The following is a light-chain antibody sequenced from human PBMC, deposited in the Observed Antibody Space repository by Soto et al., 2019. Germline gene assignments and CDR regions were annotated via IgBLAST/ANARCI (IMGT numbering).Light chain of an antibody. J-gene: IGLJ7*01. CDR2: YDS. CDR1: NIRSKS. V-gene: IGLV3-21*04. Sequence: SYELTQPPSVSVAPGKTARITCGGHNIRSKSVHWYQQKPGQAPVLVIYYDSDRPSGIPVRLSGSNSGNTATLTISRVEAGDEADYYCQVWDSSSDHPVFGGGTQLTVL. CDR3: QVWDSSSDHPV.